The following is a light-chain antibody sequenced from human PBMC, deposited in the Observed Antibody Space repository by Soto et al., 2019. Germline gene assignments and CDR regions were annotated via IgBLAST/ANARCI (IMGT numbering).Light chain of an antibody. CDR2: EAS. J-gene: IGKJ4*01. CDR1: QNVDTS. CDR3: QQRYNWPLT. V-gene: IGKV3-11*01. Sequence: DIVLTQSPGTLSLSPGETAYLSCRASQNVDTSLAWYQQRPGRAPRLLMSEASRRAAGIPARFSGTGSRTDFTLIINSLEPEDVAVYYCQQRYNWPLTFGAGTRVEI.